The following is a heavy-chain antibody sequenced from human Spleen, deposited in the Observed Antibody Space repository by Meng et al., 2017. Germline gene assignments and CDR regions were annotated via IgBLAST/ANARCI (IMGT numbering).Heavy chain of an antibody. V-gene: IGHV3-21*01. CDR2: ISSSTT. CDR3: ARGRVVVTSTPSGY. J-gene: IGHJ4*02. CDR1: GFTFSSYS. Sequence: ELQLVESGGGLVKPGGSLRLSCAASGFTFSSYSMNWVRQAPGKGLEWVASISSSTTYADSVKGRFTISRDNAKNSLYLQMNSLRVEDTAVYYCARGRVVVTSTPSGYWGQGTLVTVSS. D-gene: IGHD2-15*01.